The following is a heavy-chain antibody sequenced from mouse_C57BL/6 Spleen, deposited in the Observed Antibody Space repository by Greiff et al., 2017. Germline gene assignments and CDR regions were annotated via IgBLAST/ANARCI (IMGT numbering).Heavy chain of an antibody. J-gene: IGHJ1*03. D-gene: IGHD1-1*01. CDR2: ISYDGSN. CDR1: GYSITSGYY. V-gene: IGHV3-6*01. CDR3: ARMGYYYGSRYFDV. Sequence: ESGPGLVKPSQSLSLTCSVTGYSITSGYYWNWIRQFPGNKLEWMGYISYDGSNNYNPSLKNRISITRDTSKNQFFLKLNSVTTEDTATYYGARMGYYYGSRYFDVWGTGTTVTVSS.